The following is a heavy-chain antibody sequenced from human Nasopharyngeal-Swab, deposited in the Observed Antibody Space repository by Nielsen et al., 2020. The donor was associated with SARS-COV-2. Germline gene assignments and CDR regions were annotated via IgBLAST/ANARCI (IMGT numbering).Heavy chain of an antibody. D-gene: IGHD3-16*01. J-gene: IGHJ3*02. CDR3: ARMIEAFHI. Sequence: LSLTCAASGFTFSDYYMSWIRPAPGKGLEWVSYISSSGSTIYYADSVNGRFTISRDNAKNSLYLQMHSLRAEDTVVYYCARMIEAFHIWGQGKMVTVSS. V-gene: IGHV3-11*04. CDR1: GFTFSDYY. CDR2: ISSSGSTI.